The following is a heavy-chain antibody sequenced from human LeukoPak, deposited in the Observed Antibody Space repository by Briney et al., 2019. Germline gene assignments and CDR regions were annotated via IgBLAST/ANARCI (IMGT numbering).Heavy chain of an antibody. CDR3: AKADSYGGNSQLFDY. Sequence: GGSLRLSCSASGFTFSSYAMNWVRQPPGKGLEWVSLLCESDGNTYYADSVKGRYTITRDNSKHTLYLQMNSLRAEDTAVYYCAKADSYGGNSQLFDYWGQGTLVTVSS. V-gene: IGHV3-23*01. CDR1: GFTFSSYA. CDR2: LCESDGNT. J-gene: IGHJ4*02. D-gene: IGHD4-23*01.